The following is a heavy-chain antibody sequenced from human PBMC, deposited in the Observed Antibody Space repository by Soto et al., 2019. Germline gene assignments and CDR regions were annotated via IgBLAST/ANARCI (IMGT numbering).Heavy chain of an antibody. Sequence: QLHLQESGPGLVKPSETLSLTCAVSGGSISGSNFYWGWFRQTPGKGLEWIGSIRYGGDASYTPSLKSRVAISIDTSKNHFSLSLRSVTAADTAIYYCAKDASCYSCGAWGQGAPVTVSP. CDR2: IRYGGDA. J-gene: IGHJ4*02. CDR1: GGSISGSNFY. CDR3: AKDASCYSCGA. V-gene: IGHV4-39*02. D-gene: IGHD2-15*01.